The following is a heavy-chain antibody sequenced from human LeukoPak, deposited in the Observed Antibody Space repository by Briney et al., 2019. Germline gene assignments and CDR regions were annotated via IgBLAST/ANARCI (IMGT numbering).Heavy chain of an antibody. J-gene: IGHJ4*02. D-gene: IGHD3-22*01. V-gene: IGHV1-69*04. CDR1: GGTFSSCA. Sequence: GASVKVSCKASGGTFSSCAISWVRQAPGQGLEWMGRIIPILGIANYAQKFQGRVTITADKSTSTAYMELSSLRSEDTAVYYCARELDSSGYSFDYWGQGTLVTVSS. CDR2: IIPILGIA. CDR3: ARELDSSGYSFDY.